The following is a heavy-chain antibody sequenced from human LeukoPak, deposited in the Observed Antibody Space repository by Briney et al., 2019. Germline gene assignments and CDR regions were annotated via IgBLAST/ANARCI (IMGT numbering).Heavy chain of an antibody. CDR1: GFTFSSYE. D-gene: IGHD6-19*01. J-gene: IGHJ4*02. CDR2: VTGGGGST. CDR3: AKDATLAVAGSYFNY. Sequence: PGGSLRLSCAASGFTFSSYEMNWIRQAPGKGLEWVSGVTGGGGSTYYADSVKGRFTVSSDNSKNILYLEMNSLRSEDTATYYCAKDATLAVAGSYFNYWGQGALVTVSS. V-gene: IGHV3-23*01.